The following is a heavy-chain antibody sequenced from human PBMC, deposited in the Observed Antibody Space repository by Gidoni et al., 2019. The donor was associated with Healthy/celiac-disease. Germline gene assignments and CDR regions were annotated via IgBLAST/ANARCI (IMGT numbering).Heavy chain of an antibody. J-gene: IGHJ4*02. D-gene: IGHD3-9*01. CDR2: ISYDGSNK. CDR3: AREYYDILTYYFDY. V-gene: IGHV3-30*03. Sequence: QVQLVESGGGVVQLGRSLRLCCAASGLTFSSDGMHWVRQAPGKGLEWVAVISYDGSNKDYADSVKGRFTISRDNSKNTLYLQMNSLRAEDTAVYYCAREYYDILTYYFDYWGQGTLVTVSS. CDR1: GLTFSSDG.